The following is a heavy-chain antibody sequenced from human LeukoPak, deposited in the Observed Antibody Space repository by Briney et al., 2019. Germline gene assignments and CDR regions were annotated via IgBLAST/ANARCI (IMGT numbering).Heavy chain of an antibody. D-gene: IGHD3-10*01. Sequence: VSVKVSCKASGYTFTSYYMHWVRQAPGQGLEWMGIINPSGGSTSYAQKFQGRVTMTRDTSTSTVYMELSSLRSEDTAVYYCARDWKSMVRGANFDYWGQGTLVTVSS. J-gene: IGHJ4*02. CDR3: ARDWKSMVRGANFDY. CDR1: GYTFTSYY. CDR2: INPSGGST. V-gene: IGHV1-46*01.